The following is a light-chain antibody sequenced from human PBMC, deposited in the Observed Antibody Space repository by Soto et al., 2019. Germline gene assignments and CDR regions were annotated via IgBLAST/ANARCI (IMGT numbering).Light chain of an antibody. Sequence: QSVLAQPPSASGSRGQSFTISCTGTSSDVGGYDYVSWYQQHPGKAPKLMIYEVSKRPSGVPDRFSGSKSGNTASLTVSGLQAEDEADYYCSSYAGSSNYVFGTGTKVTVL. V-gene: IGLV2-8*01. CDR2: EVS. CDR1: SSDVGGYDY. CDR3: SSYAGSSNYV. J-gene: IGLJ1*01.